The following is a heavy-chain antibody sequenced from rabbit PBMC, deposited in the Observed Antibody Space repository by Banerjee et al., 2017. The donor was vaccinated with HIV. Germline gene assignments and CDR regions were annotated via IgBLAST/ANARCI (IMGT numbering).Heavy chain of an antibody. CDR1: GIDFSSYYY. CDR3: AREYGEGGYHL. V-gene: IGHV1S40*01. D-gene: IGHD1-1*01. CDR2: IHTGSGST. Sequence: QSLEESGGDLVEPGASLTLTCKASGIDFSSYYYMCWVRQAPGKGLEWIGCIHTGSGSTDYASWAKGRFTISKTSSTTVTLQMTSLTAADTATYFCAREYGEGGYHLWGQGTLVTVS. J-gene: IGHJ4*01.